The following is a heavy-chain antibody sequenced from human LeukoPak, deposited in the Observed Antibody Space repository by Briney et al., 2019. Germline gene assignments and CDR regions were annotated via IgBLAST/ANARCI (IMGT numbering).Heavy chain of an antibody. J-gene: IGHJ4*02. CDR1: RFTFDDYG. CDR3: AKDAYSSGWYYFDS. CDR2: ISGDGSST. V-gene: IGHV3-43*02. Sequence: GRSLRLSCAASRFTFDDYGMHWVRQVPGKGLEWVSLISGDGSSTYYADSVKGRFTISRDNSKNSLYLQMNSLRTEDTALYYCAKDAYSSGWYYFDSWGQGTLVTVSS. D-gene: IGHD6-19*01.